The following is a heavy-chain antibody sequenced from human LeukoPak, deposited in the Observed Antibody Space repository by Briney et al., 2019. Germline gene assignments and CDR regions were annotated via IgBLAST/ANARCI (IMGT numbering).Heavy chain of an antibody. D-gene: IGHD1-26*01. J-gene: IGHJ4*02. V-gene: IGHV3-21*01. CDR2: ISSSSSYI. CDR3: ARDYPTSGLFDY. CDR1: GFTFSSYS. Sequence: GGSLRLFCAASGFTFSSYSMNWVRQAPGKGLEWVSSISSSSSYIYYADSVKGRFTISRDNAKNSLYLQMNSLRAEDTAVYYCARDYPTSGLFDYWGQGTLVTVSS.